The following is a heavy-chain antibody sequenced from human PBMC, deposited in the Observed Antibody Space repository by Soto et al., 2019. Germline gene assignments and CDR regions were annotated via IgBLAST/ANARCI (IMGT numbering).Heavy chain of an antibody. CDR1: GFTFSSYW. J-gene: IGHJ6*02. D-gene: IGHD3-3*01. CDR3: ARDDTYYDFWSGYYPPYYCYYGMDV. Sequence: GGSLRLSCAASGFTFSSYWMSWVRQAPGKGLEWVANIKQDGSEKYYVDSVKGRFTISRDNAKNSLYLQMNSLRAEDTAVYYCARDDTYYDFWSGYYPPYYCYYGMDVWGQGTTVTVSS. CDR2: IKQDGSEK. V-gene: IGHV3-7*01.